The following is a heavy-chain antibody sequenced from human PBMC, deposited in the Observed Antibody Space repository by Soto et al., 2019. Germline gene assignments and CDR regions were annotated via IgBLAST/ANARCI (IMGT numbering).Heavy chain of an antibody. Sequence: PGGSLRLSCAASGFTFSSYSMNWVRQAPGKGLEWVSSISSSSSYIYYADSVKGRFTISRDNAKNSLYLQMNSLRAEDTAVYYCARIEDYCSSTSCYSYYYYGMDVWGQGTTVTVS. CDR1: GFTFSSYS. D-gene: IGHD2-2*01. CDR3: ARIEDYCSSTSCYSYYYYGMDV. CDR2: ISSSSSYI. J-gene: IGHJ6*02. V-gene: IGHV3-21*01.